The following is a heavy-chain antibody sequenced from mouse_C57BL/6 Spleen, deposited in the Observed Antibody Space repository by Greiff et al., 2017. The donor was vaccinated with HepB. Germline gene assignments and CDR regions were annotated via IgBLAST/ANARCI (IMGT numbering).Heavy chain of an antibody. CDR3: ARGRSIYYGNYEFAY. CDR1: GFTFSDYG. J-gene: IGHJ3*01. Sequence: EVMLVESGGGLVKPGGSLKLSCAASGFTFSDYGMHWVRQAPEKGLEWVAYISSGSSTIYYADTVKGRFTISRDNAKNTLFLQMTSLRSEDTAMYYCARGRSIYYGNYEFAYWGQGTLVTVSA. V-gene: IGHV5-17*01. CDR2: ISSGSSTI. D-gene: IGHD2-1*01.